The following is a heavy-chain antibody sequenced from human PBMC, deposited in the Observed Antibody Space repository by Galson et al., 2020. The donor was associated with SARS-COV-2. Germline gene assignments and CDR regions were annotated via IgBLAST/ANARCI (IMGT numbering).Heavy chain of an antibody. V-gene: IGHV1-18*01. CDR1: AYTFTSYG. D-gene: IGHD3-3*01. Sequence: ASVQVSCKASAYTFTSYGISWVRQAPGQGLEWMGWIRAYNGNTNYAQKLQGRVTMTTDTSTSTAYMELMSLRADDTAVYYCARVGVRFLGSMDVWSQGTTVTGSS. J-gene: IGHJ6*02. CDR3: ARVGVRFLGSMDV. CDR2: IRAYNGNT.